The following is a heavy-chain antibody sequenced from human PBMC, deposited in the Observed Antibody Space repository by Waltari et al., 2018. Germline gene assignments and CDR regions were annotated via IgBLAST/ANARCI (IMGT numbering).Heavy chain of an antibody. CDR2: LSHSGTT. CDR3: ARQEIIVEVTGDAFDI. V-gene: IGHV4-34*01. Sequence: QVQLQQWCAGLLKPSETLSLTCAVYGGSFSGYYWSWIRQPPGKGLLWIGELSHSGTTTCNPSLTSLVPISLGTSTNQFSRKLSYVTAADTAVYYCARQEIIVEVTGDAFDIWGQGTMVTVSS. J-gene: IGHJ3*02. D-gene: IGHD2-21*02. CDR1: GGSFSGYY.